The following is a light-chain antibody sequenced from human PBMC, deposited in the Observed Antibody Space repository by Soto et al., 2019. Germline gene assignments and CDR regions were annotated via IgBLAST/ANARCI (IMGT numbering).Light chain of an antibody. CDR1: SSDVGGYDY. CDR3: CSYTTTSTFV. J-gene: IGLJ2*01. Sequence: QSALTQPASVSGSPGQSITISCTGTSSDVGGYDYVSWYQQHPGEVPKLMIFEVFRRPSGISNRFSGSKSGNTASLTISGLQAEDEVDYYCCSYTTTSTFVFGGGTKLTVL. V-gene: IGLV2-14*01. CDR2: EVF.